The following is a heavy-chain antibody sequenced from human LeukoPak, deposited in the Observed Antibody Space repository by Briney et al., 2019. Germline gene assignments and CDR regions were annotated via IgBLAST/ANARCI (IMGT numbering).Heavy chain of an antibody. CDR3: ARDRYGTGSYDY. V-gene: IGHV1-18*04. CDR2: SSDYNGHK. D-gene: IGHD3-10*01. Sequence: GASVKVSCKASGYTFTGYGISWVRQAPGQGLEWMGWSSDYNGHKNYAQRLQGRVTMTTDTSTNIAYIELRSLIPDDTAVYHCARDRYGTGSYDYWGQGTLVAVSS. CDR1: GYTFTGYG. J-gene: IGHJ4*02.